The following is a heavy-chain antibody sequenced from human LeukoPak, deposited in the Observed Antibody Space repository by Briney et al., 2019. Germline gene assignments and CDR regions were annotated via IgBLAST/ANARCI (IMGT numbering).Heavy chain of an antibody. V-gene: IGHV3-30*03. CDR2: ISYDGSNK. J-gene: IGHJ4*02. D-gene: IGHD6-13*01. CDR1: GFTFSSYG. Sequence: GGSLRLSCAASGFTFSSYGMHWVRQAPGKGLEWVAVISYDGSNKYYADSVKGRFTISRDNSKNTLYLQMNSLRAEDTAVYYCARDGLLAAGTFDYWGQGTLVTVSS. CDR3: ARDGLLAAGTFDY.